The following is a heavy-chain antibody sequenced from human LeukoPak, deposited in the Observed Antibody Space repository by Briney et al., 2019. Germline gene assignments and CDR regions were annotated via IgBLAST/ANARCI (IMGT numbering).Heavy chain of an antibody. V-gene: IGHV4-34*01. J-gene: IGHJ3*02. Sequence: SETLSPTCAVYGGSFSGYYWSWIRQPPGKGLEWIGEINHSGSTNYNPSLKSRVTISVDTSKNQFSLKLSSVTAADTAVYYCARHGKYHYGSGRPRAFDIWGQGTMVTVSS. CDR3: ARHGKYHYGSGRPRAFDI. CDR2: INHSGST. D-gene: IGHD3-10*01. CDR1: GGSFSGYY.